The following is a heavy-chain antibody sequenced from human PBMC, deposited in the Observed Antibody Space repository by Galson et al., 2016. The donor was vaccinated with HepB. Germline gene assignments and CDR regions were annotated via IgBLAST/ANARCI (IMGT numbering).Heavy chain of an antibody. J-gene: IGHJ4*02. CDR2: IWSDGSNK. CDR3: TRDPGYYGSSGYYYPGPFD. V-gene: IGHV3-33*01. D-gene: IGHD3-22*01. Sequence: SLRLSCAASGFTFSSYGMHWVRQAPGKGLEWVAMIWSDGSNKYYIDSVKGRFTISRDNFQNTLYLQMNSLRAEDTAVYYCTRDPGYYGSSGYYYPGPFDWGQGTLVTVSS. CDR1: GFTFSSYG.